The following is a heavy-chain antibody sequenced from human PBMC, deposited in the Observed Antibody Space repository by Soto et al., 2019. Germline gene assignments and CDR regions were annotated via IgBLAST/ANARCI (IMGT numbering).Heavy chain of an antibody. Sequence: SGRVCCEASGVTLSSDAVSWVRQAPGQGLEWMGGITPFLETPNYAQKFQGRITIIADTSTSTVYMELRSLRSEDTAVYYCAREVVTETTLGYFDYWGQGTLVTVSS. D-gene: IGHD3-16*01. V-gene: IGHV1-69*10. CDR1: GVTLSSDA. CDR3: AREVVTETTLGYFDY. CDR2: ITPFLETP. J-gene: IGHJ4*02.